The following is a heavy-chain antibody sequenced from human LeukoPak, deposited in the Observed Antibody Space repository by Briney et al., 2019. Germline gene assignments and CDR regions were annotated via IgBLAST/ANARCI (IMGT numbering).Heavy chain of an antibody. CDR3: VRLFSGSWYYYFDY. V-gene: IGHV4-34*01. CDR1: GGSFSGYY. D-gene: IGHD6-13*01. J-gene: IGHJ4*02. Sequence: SETLSLTCAVYGGSFSGYYWSWIRQPPGKGLEWIGEINHSGSTNYSPSLKSRVTISVDTSKNHFSLNLSSVTAADTAVYYCVRLFSGSWYYYFDYWGQGTLVTVSS. CDR2: INHSGST.